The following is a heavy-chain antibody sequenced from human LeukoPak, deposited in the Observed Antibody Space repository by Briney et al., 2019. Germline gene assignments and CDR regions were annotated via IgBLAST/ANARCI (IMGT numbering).Heavy chain of an antibody. J-gene: IGHJ4*02. CDR2: IYYSGST. CDR1: GGSISSSTYY. D-gene: IGHD3-16*01. V-gene: IGHV4-39*01. Sequence: ASQTLSLTCTVSGGSISSSTYYWGWIRRPPGKGLEWIGSIYYSGSTYYNPSLKSRVTVSVDTSKNQFSLKLSSVTAADTAVYYCVRGSTLRHYQYWGQGTLVTVSS. CDR3: VRGSTLRHYQY.